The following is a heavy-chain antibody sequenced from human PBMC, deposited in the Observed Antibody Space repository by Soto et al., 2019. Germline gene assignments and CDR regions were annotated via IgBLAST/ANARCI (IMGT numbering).Heavy chain of an antibody. CDR1: GFTVNTNY. J-gene: IGHJ4*02. V-gene: IGHV3-48*02. Sequence: PGGSLRLSCAASGFTVNTNYMGWVRQAPGKGLEWVSYISSSSSTIYYADSVKGRFTISRDNAKNSLYLQMNSLRDEDTAVYYCAREIDVYGYSYAELDYWGQGTLVTVSS. CDR3: AREIDVYGYSYAELDY. D-gene: IGHD5-18*01. CDR2: ISSSSSTI.